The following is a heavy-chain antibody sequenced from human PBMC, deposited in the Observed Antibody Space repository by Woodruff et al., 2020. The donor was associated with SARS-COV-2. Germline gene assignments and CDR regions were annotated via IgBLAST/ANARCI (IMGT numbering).Heavy chain of an antibody. D-gene: IGHD3-3*02. Sequence: VKGRFTISRDNAKNSLYLQMNSLRAEDTAVYHCARGLRIRSEFDIWGQGTKVT. J-gene: IGHJ3*02. CDR3: ARGLRIRSEFDI. V-gene: IGHV3-11*06.